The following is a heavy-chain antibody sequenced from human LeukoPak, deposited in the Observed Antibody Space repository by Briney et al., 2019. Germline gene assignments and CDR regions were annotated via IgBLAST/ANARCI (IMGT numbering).Heavy chain of an antibody. Sequence: PGGSLRLSCTASGFTFGDNAMSWFRQAPGKGLEWVSFITSKAYSRTTKYAASVNGRFTISRDDFNSIAHLQMDSLKTEDSALYFCARTRWATGTIADYWGQGTLVTVSS. CDR1: GFTFGDNA. CDR3: ARTRWATGTIADY. D-gene: IGHD1-1*01. V-gene: IGHV3-49*03. CDR2: ITSKAYSRTT. J-gene: IGHJ4*02.